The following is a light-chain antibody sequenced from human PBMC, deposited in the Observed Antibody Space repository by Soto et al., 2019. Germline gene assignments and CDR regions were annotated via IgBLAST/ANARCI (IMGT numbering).Light chain of an antibody. J-gene: IGLJ2*01. CDR2: RNN. CDR1: SSNIGSNY. CDR3: AAYDDSLSGAV. V-gene: IGLV1-47*01. Sequence: QSVLTQSPSASGTPGQRVTISCSGSSSNIGSNYVYWYQQFPGTAPKLLIYRNNQRPSGVPDRFSGSKSGTSASLDISGLRSEDEADYYCAAYDDSLSGAVFGGGTKLTVL.